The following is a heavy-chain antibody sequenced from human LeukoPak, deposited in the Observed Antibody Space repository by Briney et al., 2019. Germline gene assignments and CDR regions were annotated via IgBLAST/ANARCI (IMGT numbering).Heavy chain of an antibody. CDR2: INPNSGGT. CDR1: GCTFTGYY. Sequence: ASVKVSCKASGCTFTGYYMHWVRQAPGQGLEWMGWINPNSGGTNYAQKFQGRVTMTRDTSISTAYMELSRLRSDDTAVYYCARASYYYDSSGYPGYYFDYWGQGTLVTVSS. CDR3: ARASYYYDSSGYPGYYFDY. J-gene: IGHJ4*02. D-gene: IGHD3-22*01. V-gene: IGHV1-2*02.